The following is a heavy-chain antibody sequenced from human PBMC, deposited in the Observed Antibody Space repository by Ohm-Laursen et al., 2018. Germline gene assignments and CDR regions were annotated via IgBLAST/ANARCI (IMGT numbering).Heavy chain of an antibody. CDR1: GGTFSSYT. D-gene: IGHD3-22*01. J-gene: IGHJ4*02. CDR3: ARDDSSGSPFDY. V-gene: IGHV1-69*13. Sequence: GASVKVSCKASGGTFSSYTIRWVRQAPGQGLGWMGGIIPIFGTANYAQKFQGRVTITADESTSTAYMELSSLRSEDTAVYYCARDDSSGSPFDYWGQGTLVTVSS. CDR2: IIPIFGTA.